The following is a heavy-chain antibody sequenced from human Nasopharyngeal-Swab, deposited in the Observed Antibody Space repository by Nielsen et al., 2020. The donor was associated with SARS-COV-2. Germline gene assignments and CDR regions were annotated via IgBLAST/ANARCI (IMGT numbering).Heavy chain of an antibody. CDR3: AKAWAAAGLSFYYYMDV. V-gene: IGHV3-23*01. CDR2: LSGTGEST. Sequence: WIRKPPGKGLEWVPTLSGTGESTYYADSVTGRFAISRDNSNNTLYLQMHGLRAEDTAIYFCAKAWAAAGLSFYYYMDVWGKGTTVTVSS. D-gene: IGHD6-13*01. J-gene: IGHJ6*03.